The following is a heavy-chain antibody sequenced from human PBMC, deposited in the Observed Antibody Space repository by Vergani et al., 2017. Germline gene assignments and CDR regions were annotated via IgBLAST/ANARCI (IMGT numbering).Heavy chain of an antibody. CDR3: ARGVCDISGLYEIDY. CDR2: INSDGGIT. V-gene: IGHV3-74*01. Sequence: EVQLVESWGGLVQPGGSLRLSCAASGFNFNTYWMHWVRQVPGKGLVWVSHINSDGGITSYADSVKGRFTISRDNAKNTLYLQMNSLRAEDTAVFYCARGVCDISGLYEIDYWGQGTLVTVSS. J-gene: IGHJ4*02. CDR1: GFNFNTYW. D-gene: IGHD6-19*01.